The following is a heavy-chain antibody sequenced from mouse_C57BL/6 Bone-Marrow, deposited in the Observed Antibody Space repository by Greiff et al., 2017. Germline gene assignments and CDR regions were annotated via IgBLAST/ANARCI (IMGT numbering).Heavy chain of an antibody. J-gene: IGHJ4*01. CDR1: GYSFTGYY. CDR2: INPSTGGT. D-gene: IGHD2-2*01. Sequence: DVKLVESGPELVKPGASVKISCKASGYSFTGYYMNWVKQSPEKSLEWIGEINPSTGGTTYNQKFKAKATLTVDKSSSTAYMQLKSLTSEDSAVYYCARSNFFGYAFYYAMDDWGQGTSVTVSS. V-gene: IGHV1-42*01. CDR3: ARSNFFGYAFYYAMDD.